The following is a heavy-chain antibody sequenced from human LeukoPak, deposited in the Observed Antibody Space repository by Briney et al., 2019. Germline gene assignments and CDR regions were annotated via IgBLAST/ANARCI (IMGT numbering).Heavy chain of an antibody. D-gene: IGHD3-10*01. CDR3: AKGRYDYGSGSYLSDY. CDR2: ISGGGGST. CDR1: GFTFTNYA. J-gene: IGHJ4*02. V-gene: IGHV3-23*01. Sequence: GGSLRLSCAASGFTFTNYAMSWVRQAPGKGLEWVSGISGGGGSTNYADSVKGRFTISRGNSKNTLYLQMNSLRPEDTGVYYCAKGRYDYGSGSYLSDYWGQGTLVTVSS.